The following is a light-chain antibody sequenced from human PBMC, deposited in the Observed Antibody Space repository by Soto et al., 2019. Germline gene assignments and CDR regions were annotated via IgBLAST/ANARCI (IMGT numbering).Light chain of an antibody. CDR2: EAN. CDR3: CSYSGGNSLL. Sequence: QSALTQPASMSGSPGQSITISCTGTSSDIGTYNFVSWYQQHSGKAPKVIIYEANKRPTGVSIRFSGFKSGNTASLTISGLQAEDEADYYCCSYSGGNSLLFGGGTKLTVL. J-gene: IGLJ3*02. CDR1: SSDIGTYNF. V-gene: IGLV2-23*01.